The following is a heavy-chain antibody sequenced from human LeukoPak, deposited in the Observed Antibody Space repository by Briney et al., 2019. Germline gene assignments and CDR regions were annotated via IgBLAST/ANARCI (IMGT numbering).Heavy chain of an antibody. CDR1: GGSISSYY. J-gene: IGHJ5*02. CDR2: INYSGNT. Sequence: KPSETLSLTCTGSGGSISSYYWSWIRQPPGKGLEWIGYINYSGNTNYNPSLKSRVTISVDTSKNQFSLKLSSVTAADTAVYYCASFSWGSGSYNQEAIWSWFDPWGQGTLVTVSS. CDR3: ASFSWGSGSYNQEAIWSWFDP. V-gene: IGHV4-59*08. D-gene: IGHD3-10*01.